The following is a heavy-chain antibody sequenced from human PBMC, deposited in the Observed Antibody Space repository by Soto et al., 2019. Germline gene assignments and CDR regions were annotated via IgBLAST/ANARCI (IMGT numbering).Heavy chain of an antibody. J-gene: IGHJ4*02. CDR2: INYSGRT. V-gene: IGHV4-39*01. CDR3: ARHFGNYGDWAFDF. D-gene: IGHD4-17*01. Sequence: QVLLQESGPGLVKPSETLSLTCTVSGGSISDSSHYWAWIRQPPGKGLEWIATINYSGRTYYNPSLRSGVTISVATSRDQFSLNLNSVTAADTAVYYCARHFGNYGDWAFDFWGQGTLVTVSS. CDR1: GGSISDSSHY.